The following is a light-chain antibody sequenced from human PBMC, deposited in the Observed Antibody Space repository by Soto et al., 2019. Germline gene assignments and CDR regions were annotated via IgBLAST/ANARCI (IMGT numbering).Light chain of an antibody. J-gene: IGKJ1*01. CDR1: QSISSW. V-gene: IGKV1-5*01. Sequence: DIQMTQSPSTLSASVGDRVTITCRASQSISSWLAWYQQKPGKAPKLLIYDASSLESGVPSMCSGSGSGTEFTLTSSSLQPDYFATYYCQHYNSYLTFGQGTKVEIK. CDR3: QHYNSYLT. CDR2: DAS.